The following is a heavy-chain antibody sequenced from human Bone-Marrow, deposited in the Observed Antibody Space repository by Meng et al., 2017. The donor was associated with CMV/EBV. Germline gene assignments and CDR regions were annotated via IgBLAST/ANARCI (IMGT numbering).Heavy chain of an antibody. CDR3: ARRYNSGWDYYYYYGMDV. V-gene: IGHV3-7*01. D-gene: IGHD6-19*01. Sequence: GGSLRLSCAASGFTFSSYWMSWVRQAPGKGLEWVANIKQDGSEKYYVDSVKGRFTISRDNAKNSLYLQMNSLRAEDTAVYYCARRYNSGWDYYYYYGMDVWGQGTTVTVSS. J-gene: IGHJ6*02. CDR2: IKQDGSEK. CDR1: GFTFSSYW.